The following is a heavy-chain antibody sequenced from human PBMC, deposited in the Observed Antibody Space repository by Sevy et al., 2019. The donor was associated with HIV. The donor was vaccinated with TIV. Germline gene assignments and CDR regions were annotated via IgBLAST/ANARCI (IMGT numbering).Heavy chain of an antibody. CDR2: IYSGGST. J-gene: IGHJ4*01. CDR1: GFTVSSIY. CDR3: ARGLSMVRGVIGY. D-gene: IGHD3-10*01. V-gene: IGHV3-53*01. Sequence: GGSLRLSCAASGFTVSSIYMSWVRQAPGKGLEWVSVIYSGGSTYYADSVKGRFTISRDNSKNTLYLQMNSLKAEDTAVYYCARGLSMVRGVIGYWGHGTLVTVSS.